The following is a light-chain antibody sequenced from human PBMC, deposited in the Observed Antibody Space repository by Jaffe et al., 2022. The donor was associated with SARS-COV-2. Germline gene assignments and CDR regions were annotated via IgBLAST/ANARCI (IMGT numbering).Light chain of an antibody. CDR1: SSDVGAYNY. J-gene: IGLJ1*01. CDR2: DFS. Sequence: QSALTQPASVSGSPGQSITISCTGTSSDVGAYNYVSWYQQHPGTVPKLMIYDFSNRPSGVSTRFSGSKSGNTASLTISGLQAEDEADYYCSSYTSSSTYVFGTGTKVTVL. V-gene: IGLV2-14*01. CDR3: SSYTSSSTYV.